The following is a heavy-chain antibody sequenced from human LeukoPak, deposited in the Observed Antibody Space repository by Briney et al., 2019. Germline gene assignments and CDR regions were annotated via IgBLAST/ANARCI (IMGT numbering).Heavy chain of an antibody. CDR1: GYTFTNYD. CDR2: MNPNSGNT. CDR3: ARGGASAAARRFDP. D-gene: IGHD2-2*01. J-gene: IGHJ5*02. Sequence: ASVKVSCKASGYTFTNYDINWVRQATGQGLEWMGWMNPNSGNTGYARKFHGRITITSNTSTSTAFMELGSLRSEDTAVYYCARGGASAAARRFDPWGQGTLVTVSS. V-gene: IGHV1-8*01.